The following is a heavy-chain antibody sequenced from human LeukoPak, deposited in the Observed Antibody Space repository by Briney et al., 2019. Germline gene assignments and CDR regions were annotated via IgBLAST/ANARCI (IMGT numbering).Heavy chain of an antibody. CDR1: GYTFTSYY. Sequence: GASVKVSCKASGYTFTSYYMHRVRQAPGQGLEWMGIINPSGGSTSYAQKFQGRVTMTRDTSTSAVYMELSSLRSEDTAVYYCARVGDIVVVPAAEGYGMDVWGQGTTVTVSS. CDR2: INPSGGST. J-gene: IGHJ6*02. CDR3: ARVGDIVVVPAAEGYGMDV. V-gene: IGHV1-46*01. D-gene: IGHD2-2*01.